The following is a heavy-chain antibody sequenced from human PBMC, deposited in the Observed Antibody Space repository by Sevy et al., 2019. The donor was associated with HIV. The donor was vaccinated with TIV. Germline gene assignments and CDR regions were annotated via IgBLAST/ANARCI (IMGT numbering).Heavy chain of an antibody. CDR1: GFTFRNDG. J-gene: IGHJ4*02. CDR2: IWYDGSNK. Sequence: GGSLRLSCAASGFTFRNDGMHWVRQAPGKGLEWVAVIWYDGSNKEYADSVKGRFTISRDNSKNTLYLVMNSLRAEDTAVYYCARDPGYNYLFYYFDDWGQGTLVTVSS. CDR3: ARDPGYNYLFYYFDD. D-gene: IGHD5-18*01. V-gene: IGHV3-33*01.